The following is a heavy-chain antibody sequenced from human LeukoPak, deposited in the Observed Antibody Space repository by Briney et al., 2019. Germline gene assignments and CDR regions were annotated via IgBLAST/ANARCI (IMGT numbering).Heavy chain of an antibody. Sequence: PGGSLRLSCAASGFTFSIYWMHWVRQAPGKGLEWVSAISGSGGSTYYADSVKGRFTISRDNSKNTLYLQMNSLRAEDTAVYYCAKDNRLIVVVTAINFDYWGQGTLVTVSS. CDR3: AKDNRLIVVVTAINFDY. J-gene: IGHJ4*02. CDR2: ISGSGGST. CDR1: GFTFSIYW. D-gene: IGHD2-21*02. V-gene: IGHV3-23*01.